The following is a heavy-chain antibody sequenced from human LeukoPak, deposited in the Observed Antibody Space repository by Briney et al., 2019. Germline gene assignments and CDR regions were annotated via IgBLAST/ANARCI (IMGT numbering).Heavy chain of an antibody. V-gene: IGHV4-39*01. CDR3: ASSPRGGFDY. CDR2: ISYSGNT. Sequence: PSETLYLTCTVSGDSISSSSYFWGWIRQPPGKGLEWIGSISYSGNTYYNPSLKSRVTISVDTSKNQFSLNLNSVTAADTAVYYCASSPRGGFDYWGQGTLVTVSS. CDR1: GDSISSSSYF. J-gene: IGHJ4*02. D-gene: IGHD3-16*01.